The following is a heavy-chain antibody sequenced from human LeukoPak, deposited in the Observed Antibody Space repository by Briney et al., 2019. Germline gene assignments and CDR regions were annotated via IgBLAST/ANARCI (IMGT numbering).Heavy chain of an antibody. J-gene: IGHJ2*01. CDR1: GDSISSSS. Sequence: PSETLSLTCTVSGDSISSSSWSWIRQPPGKGLEWIGYIYYSGSTNYNPSLKSRVTISADTSKNQFSLKVRSVTAADTDVYYCARDPPQPGITAAGYFDLWGRGTLVTVSS. D-gene: IGHD6-13*01. CDR3: ARDPPQPGITAAGYFDL. V-gene: IGHV4-59*01. CDR2: IYYSGST.